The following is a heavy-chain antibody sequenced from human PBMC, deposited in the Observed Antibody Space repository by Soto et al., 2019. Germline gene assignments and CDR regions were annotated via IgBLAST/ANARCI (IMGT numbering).Heavy chain of an antibody. D-gene: IGHD3-3*01. CDR2: IYYTGIT. J-gene: IGHJ5*02. Sequence: PSETLSVTCTVSCGSISSSSYYWGWIRQPPGKGLEWIGSIYYTGITYYNPSLMSRVTMSVDTSKNHFALKLRSVTAADTDVYYCARGFGVLNWFDPWGQGTLVTVSS. V-gene: IGHV4-39*02. CDR3: ARGFGVLNWFDP. CDR1: CGSISSSSYY.